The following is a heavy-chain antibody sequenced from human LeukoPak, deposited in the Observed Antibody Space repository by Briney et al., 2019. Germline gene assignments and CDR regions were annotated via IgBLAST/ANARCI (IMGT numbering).Heavy chain of an antibody. CDR1: GGSFSGYY. V-gene: IGHV4-34*01. Sequence: SETLSLTCAVYGGSFSGYYWSWIRQPPGKGLEWIGEINHSGSTNYNPSLKSRVTISVDTSKNQFSLKLSSVTAADTAVYYCARGDGYKLSSFDYWGQGTLVTVSS. CDR3: ARGDGYKLSSFDY. CDR2: INHSGST. D-gene: IGHD5-24*01. J-gene: IGHJ4*02.